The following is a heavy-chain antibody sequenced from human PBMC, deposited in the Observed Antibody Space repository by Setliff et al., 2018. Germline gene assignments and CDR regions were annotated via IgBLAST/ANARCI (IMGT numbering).Heavy chain of an antibody. D-gene: IGHD3-22*01. CDR3: ARLGLDYYDSSGYPTAAFDI. CDR2: IIPIFGTA. Sequence: SVKVSCKASGGTFSSYAISWVRQAPGQGLEWMGGIIPIFGTANYAQKFQGGVAITTDESTSTAYMELSSLRSEDTAVYYCARLGLDYYDSSGYPTAAFDIWGQGTMVTVSS. CDR1: GGTFSSYA. J-gene: IGHJ3*02. V-gene: IGHV1-69*05.